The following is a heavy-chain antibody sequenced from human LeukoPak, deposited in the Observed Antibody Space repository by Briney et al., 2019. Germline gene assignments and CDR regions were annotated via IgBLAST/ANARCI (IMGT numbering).Heavy chain of an antibody. CDR1: GYTFTGYY. D-gene: IGHD1-26*01. CDR2: INPNSGGT. CDR3: ARDPGGILVGAYFDY. J-gene: IGHJ4*02. V-gene: IGHV1-2*02. Sequence: ASVKVSCKASGYTFTGYYMHWVRQAPGQGLEWMGWINPNSGGTNYAQKFQGRVTMTRDTSISTAYMELRRLRSDDTAVYYCARDPGGILVGAYFDYWGQGTLVTVSS.